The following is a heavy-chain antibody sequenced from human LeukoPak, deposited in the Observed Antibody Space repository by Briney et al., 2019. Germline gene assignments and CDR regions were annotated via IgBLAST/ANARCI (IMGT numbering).Heavy chain of an antibody. J-gene: IGHJ4*02. CDR2: IKSKTDGGTT. V-gene: IGHV3-15*01. Sequence: PGGSLRLSCAASGFTFSNAWMSWVRQAPGKGLEWVGRIKSKTDGGTTDYAAPVKGRFTISRDDPKNTLYLQMNSLKTEDTAVYYCRLDEYYYDSSGYLAVDYWGQGTLVTVSS. D-gene: IGHD3-22*01. CDR1: GFTFSNAW. CDR3: RLDEYYYDSSGYLAVDY.